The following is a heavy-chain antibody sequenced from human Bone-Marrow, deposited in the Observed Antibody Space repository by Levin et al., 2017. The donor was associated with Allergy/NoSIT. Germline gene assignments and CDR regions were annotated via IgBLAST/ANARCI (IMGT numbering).Heavy chain of an antibody. CDR2: IYSDTGT. J-gene: IGHJ4*02. D-gene: IGHD6-13*01. CDR3: ARAPGYSSSHLYFDY. Sequence: PGGSLRLSCAASGFSVSSNYMNWVRQAPGKGLQWVSVIYSDTGTYYADSVKGRFTISRDNSKNTLYLQMNNVGAEDTAVYYCARAPGYSSSHLYFDYWGQGTLVTVSS. CDR1: GFSVSSNY. V-gene: IGHV3-53*01.